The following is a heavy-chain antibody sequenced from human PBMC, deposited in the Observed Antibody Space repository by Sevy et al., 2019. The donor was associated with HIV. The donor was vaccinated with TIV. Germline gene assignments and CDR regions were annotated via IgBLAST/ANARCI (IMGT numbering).Heavy chain of an antibody. CDR1: GITFSSHA. Sequence: GGSLRLSCAASGITFSSHAMHWVRQAPGKGLEWVTIIAYDGSNKYYADSVKGRFTISRDNSKNTLYLQMNSLRAEDTVVYYGARADYGDYSGEFDYWGQGTLVPVSS. D-gene: IGHD4-17*01. J-gene: IGHJ4*02. CDR3: ARADYGDYSGEFDY. V-gene: IGHV3-30-3*01. CDR2: IAYDGSNK.